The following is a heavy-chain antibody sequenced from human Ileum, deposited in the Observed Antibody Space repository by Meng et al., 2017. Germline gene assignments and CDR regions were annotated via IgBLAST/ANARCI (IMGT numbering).Heavy chain of an antibody. V-gene: IGHV4-4*02. J-gene: IGHJ4*02. CDR3: ARHGGYSQDF. Sequence: EPGQGLVRPSGSLPLTGPGSNGSIRSNTYWSWVRQPPGKGLEWIGQISHSGSAYYNPSLKSRVTMSVDKSKSQFSLMLTSVTAADTAIYYCARHGGYSQDFWGQGTLVTVSS. CDR2: ISHSGSA. D-gene: IGHD4-23*01. CDR1: NGSIRSNTY.